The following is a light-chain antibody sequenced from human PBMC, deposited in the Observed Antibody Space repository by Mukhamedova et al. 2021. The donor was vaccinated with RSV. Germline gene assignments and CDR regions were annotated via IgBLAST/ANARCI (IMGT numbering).Light chain of an antibody. CDR2: EGS. V-gene: IGLV2-23*01. CDR3: CSHVGRRGMV. J-gene: IGLJ2*01. Sequence: ITISCTGTSSDVGSYNLVSWYQQHPGKAPKLMIFEGSKRPSGVSNRFSVSKSGNTASLTIPGLQAEDGCDYYCCSHVGRRGMVFG. CDR1: SSDVGSYNL.